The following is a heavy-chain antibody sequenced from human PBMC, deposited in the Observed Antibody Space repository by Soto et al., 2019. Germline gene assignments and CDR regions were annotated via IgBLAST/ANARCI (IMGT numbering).Heavy chain of an antibody. D-gene: IGHD2-2*03. V-gene: IGHV1-69*13. CDR1: GGTFSSHA. Sequence: SVKVSCKASGGTFSSHAISWVRQAPGRGLEWMGGIIPIFGTTNYAQNFRARVTITADESTSTAYMELSSLTSEDTAVYYCGSVGYCSSTNCLFYYYHYGMDVWGQGTTVAVSS. J-gene: IGHJ6*02. CDR3: GSVGYCSSTNCLFYYYHYGMDV. CDR2: IIPIFGTT.